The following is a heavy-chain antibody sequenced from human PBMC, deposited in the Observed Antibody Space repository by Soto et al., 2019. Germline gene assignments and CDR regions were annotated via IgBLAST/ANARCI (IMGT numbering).Heavy chain of an antibody. Sequence: SQTLSLTFAISGGSVSSNSAAWDWIRQSPSRGLEWLGRTYYRSKWYNDYAVSVKSRITINPDTSKNQFSLQLNSVTPEDTAVYYCARAPVAVAAMEFQHWGQGTLVTVSS. CDR2: TYYRSKWYN. D-gene: IGHD6-19*01. J-gene: IGHJ1*01. V-gene: IGHV6-1*01. CDR1: GGSVSSNSAA. CDR3: ARAPVAVAAMEFQH.